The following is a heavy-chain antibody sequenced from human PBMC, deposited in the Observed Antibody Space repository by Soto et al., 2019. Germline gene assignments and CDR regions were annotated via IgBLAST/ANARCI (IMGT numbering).Heavy chain of an antibody. CDR3: ARDTLYDSSGYYYVGYNWFDP. CDR2: INAGNGNT. CDR1: GYTFTSYA. V-gene: IGHV1-3*01. Sequence: ASVKVSCKASGYTFTSYAMHWWRQAPGQRLEWMGWINAGNGNTKYSQKFQGRVTITRDTSASTAYMELSSLRSEDTAVYYCARDTLYDSSGYYYVGYNWFDPWGRGTLVTV. J-gene: IGHJ5*02. D-gene: IGHD3-22*01.